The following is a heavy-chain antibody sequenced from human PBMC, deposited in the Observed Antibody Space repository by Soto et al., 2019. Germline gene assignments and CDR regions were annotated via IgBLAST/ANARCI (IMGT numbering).Heavy chain of an antibody. CDR2: TYYRSKWYN. D-gene: IGHD5-18*01. V-gene: IGHV6-1*01. CDR1: GDSVSSNSAT. Sequence: PSQALSLTCAISGDSVSSNSATWNWIRQSTSRGLELLGRTYYRSKWYNDYAVSVKSRITINPDTSKNQFSLQLNSVTPEDTAVYYCARGPRYSYGSNYYYYGMDVWGQGTTVTVSS. J-gene: IGHJ6*02. CDR3: ARGPRYSYGSNYYYYGMDV.